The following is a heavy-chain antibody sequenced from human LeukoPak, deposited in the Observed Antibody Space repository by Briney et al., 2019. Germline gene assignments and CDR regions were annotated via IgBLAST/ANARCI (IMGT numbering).Heavy chain of an antibody. CDR1: GFTFSSYW. V-gene: IGHV3-7*03. J-gene: IGHJ4*02. CDR3: APKPSVGATMKGDY. CDR2: IKQDGSEK. Sequence: PGGPLRLSCAASGFTFSSYWMSWVRQAPGKGLEWVANIKQDGSEKYYVDSVKGRFTISRDNSKNTLYLQMNSLRAEDTAVYYCAPKPSVGATMKGDYWGQGTLVTVSS. D-gene: IGHD1-26*01.